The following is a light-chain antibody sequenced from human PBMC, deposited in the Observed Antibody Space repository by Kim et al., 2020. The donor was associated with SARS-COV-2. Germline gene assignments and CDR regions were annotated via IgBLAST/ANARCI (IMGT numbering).Light chain of an antibody. Sequence: SVGDRVTITCLASQSLSDWLAWYQQKPGKAPKLLIFDVFNLQNGVPSRFSGSGSETEFNLTISNLQPDDFATYYCQQYNTYSLWTFGQGTKVDIK. CDR1: QSLSDW. CDR3: QQYNTYSLWT. J-gene: IGKJ1*01. V-gene: IGKV1-5*01. CDR2: DVF.